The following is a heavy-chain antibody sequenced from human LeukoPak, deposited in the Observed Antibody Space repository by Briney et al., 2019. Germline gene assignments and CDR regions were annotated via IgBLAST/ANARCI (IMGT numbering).Heavy chain of an antibody. D-gene: IGHD1-26*01. Sequence: GGSLRLSCAASGFTFSSYWMHWVRQAPGKGLVWVSRINSDGSSTSYADSVKGRFTISRDNSKNRLYLQMNSLRAEDTAVYYCARDEVGARLYFDYWGQGTLVTVSS. CDR2: INSDGSST. CDR3: ARDEVGARLYFDY. CDR1: GFTFSSYW. J-gene: IGHJ4*02. V-gene: IGHV3-74*01.